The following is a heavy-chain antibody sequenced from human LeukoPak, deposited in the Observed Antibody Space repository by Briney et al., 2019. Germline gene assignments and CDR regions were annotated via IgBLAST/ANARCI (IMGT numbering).Heavy chain of an antibody. V-gene: IGHV3-21*01. CDR3: ARVEVGSSWYLISDS. Sequence: GGSLRLSCAASGFTFSSYSMNWVRQAPGKGLEWVSSISSSSSYIYYADSVKGRFTISRDNAKNSLYLQMNSLRAEDTAVYYCARVEVGSSWYLISDSWGQGTLVTVSS. CDR2: ISSSSSYI. CDR1: GFTFSSYS. J-gene: IGHJ4*02. D-gene: IGHD6-13*01.